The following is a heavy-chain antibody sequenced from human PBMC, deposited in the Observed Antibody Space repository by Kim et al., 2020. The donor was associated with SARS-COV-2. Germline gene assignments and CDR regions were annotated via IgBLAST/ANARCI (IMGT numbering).Heavy chain of an antibody. CDR1: GGSISSSSYY. V-gene: IGHV4-39*07. J-gene: IGHJ6*02. CDR3: ARDGVTTSYYGMDV. Sequence: SETLSLTCTVSGGSISSSSYYWGWIRQPPGKGLEWIGSIYYSGSTYYNPSLKSRVTISVDTSKNQFSLKLSSVTAADTAVYYCARDGVTTSYYGMDVWGQGTTVTVSS. D-gene: IGHD4-4*01. CDR2: IYYSGST.